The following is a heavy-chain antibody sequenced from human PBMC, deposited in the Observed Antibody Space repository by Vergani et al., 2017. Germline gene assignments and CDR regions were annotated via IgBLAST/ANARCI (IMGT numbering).Heavy chain of an antibody. D-gene: IGHD3-22*01. J-gene: IGHJ4*02. CDR3: AKDNVPGYYDSSGYCDY. CDR2: VGFDGSDT. Sequence: QVQILQSGGGVVQPGGSLRLYCTLSGFTLNTYGIHWVRQAPGKGLEWVSRVGFDGSDTVYADPVKGRFTISRDNSKNTMFLQMNNLRAEDTAVYYCAKDNVPGYYDSSGYCDYWGQGTLVTVSS. CDR1: GFTLNTYG. V-gene: IGHV3-30*02.